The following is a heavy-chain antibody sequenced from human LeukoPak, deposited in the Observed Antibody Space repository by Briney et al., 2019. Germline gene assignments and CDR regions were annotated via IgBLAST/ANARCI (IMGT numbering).Heavy chain of an antibody. D-gene: IGHD1-26*01. CDR2: IKSKTDGGTT. Sequence: PGGSLRLSCAASGFTFSDAWMSWVRQAQGKGLEWVGRIKSKTDGGTTDYAAPVKGRFTISRDDSKNTLYLQMNSLKTEDTAVYYCTTGLLGAAYHFDYRGQGTLVTVSS. J-gene: IGHJ4*02. V-gene: IGHV3-15*01. CDR1: GFTFSDAW. CDR3: TTGLLGAAYHFDY.